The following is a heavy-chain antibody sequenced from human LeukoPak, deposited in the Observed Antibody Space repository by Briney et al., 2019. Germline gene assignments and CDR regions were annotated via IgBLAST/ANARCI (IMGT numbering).Heavy chain of an antibody. CDR2: IKQDGSEK. Sequence: GGSLRLSCAASGFTFSSYWMSWVRQAPGKGLEWVANIKQDGSEKYYVDSEKGRFTISRDNAKNSLYLQMNSLRAEDTAVYYCARGRYCSGGSCYSAAFDIWGQGTMVTVSS. D-gene: IGHD2-15*01. CDR1: GFTFSSYW. J-gene: IGHJ3*02. CDR3: ARGRYCSGGSCYSAAFDI. V-gene: IGHV3-7*01.